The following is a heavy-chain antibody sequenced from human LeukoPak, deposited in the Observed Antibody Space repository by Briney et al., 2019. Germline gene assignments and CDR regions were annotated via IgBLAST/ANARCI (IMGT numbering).Heavy chain of an antibody. J-gene: IGHJ4*02. CDR3: ARGGSGNWNAPFDY. Sequence: GGSLRLSCATSGFTFSAYSMSWVRQAPGKGLEWVSHITRPGTTTYYAESVRGRFTISRDNAKNSLYLQMNSLRAEDTAVYYCARGGSGNWNAPFDYWGQGTLVTVSS. D-gene: IGHD1-1*01. CDR1: GFTFSAYS. V-gene: IGHV3-48*04. CDR2: ITRPGTTT.